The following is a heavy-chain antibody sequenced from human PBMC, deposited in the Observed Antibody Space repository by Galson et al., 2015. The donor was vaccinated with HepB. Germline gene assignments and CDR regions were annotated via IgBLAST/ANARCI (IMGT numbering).Heavy chain of an antibody. Sequence: SVKVSCKASGYTFTGYYMHWVRQAPGQGLEWMGRINPNSGGTNYAQKFQGRVTMTRDTSISTAYMELSRLRPDDTAVYYCARTTRIAAAGTGSRRFDYWGQGTLVTVSS. CDR1: GYTFTGYY. D-gene: IGHD6-13*01. J-gene: IGHJ4*02. V-gene: IGHV1-2*06. CDR3: ARTTRIAAAGTGSRRFDY. CDR2: INPNSGGT.